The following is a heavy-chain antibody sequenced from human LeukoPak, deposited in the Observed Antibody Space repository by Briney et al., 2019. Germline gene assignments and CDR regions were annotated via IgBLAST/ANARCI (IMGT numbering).Heavy chain of an antibody. CDR2: IKLDGSEK. V-gene: IGHV3-7*03. J-gene: IGHJ4*02. CDR1: GFTFGKYW. D-gene: IGHD3-3*01. Sequence: QPGGSLRLSFVASGFTFGKYWMSWVRQAPGKGLEWVANIKLDGSEKNYVDSVKGRFTISRDNTKNSLYLQMNSLRAEDTAVFYCARDQYDTWSRRGNFDSWGQGTLVIVSS. CDR3: ARDQYDTWSRRGNFDS.